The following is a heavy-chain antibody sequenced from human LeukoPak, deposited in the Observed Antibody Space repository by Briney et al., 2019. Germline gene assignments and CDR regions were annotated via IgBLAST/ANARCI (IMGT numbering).Heavy chain of an antibody. D-gene: IGHD6-6*01. CDR3: ARRSAARYY. CDR2: IYYSGST. J-gene: IGHJ4*02. Sequence: PSQTLSLTCTVSGGSISSSSYYWGWILHPRGRGREWSGSIYYSGSTYYNPSHKSRVTIYVDTSKNQFSLKLSSVTAADTAVYYCARRSAARYYWGQGTLVTVSS. V-gene: IGHV4-39*01. CDR1: GGSISSSSYY.